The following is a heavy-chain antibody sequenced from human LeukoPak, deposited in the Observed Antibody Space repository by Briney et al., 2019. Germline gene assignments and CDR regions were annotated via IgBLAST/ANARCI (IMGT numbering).Heavy chain of an antibody. J-gene: IGHJ6*03. CDR1: GFTFNNYW. CDR2: ISSSSSYI. D-gene: IGHD5-18*01. CDR3: AKEGEGYSYGYGYYYYYMDV. V-gene: IGHV3-21*04. Sequence: GGSLRLSCAASGFTFNNYWMNWVRQAPGKGLEWVSSISSSSSYIYYADSVKGRFTISRDNAKNSLYLQMNSLRAEDTAVYYCAKEGEGYSYGYGYYYYYMDVWGKGTTVTISS.